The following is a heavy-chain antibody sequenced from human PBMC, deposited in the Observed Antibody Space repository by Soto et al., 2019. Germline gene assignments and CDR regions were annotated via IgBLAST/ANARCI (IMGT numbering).Heavy chain of an antibody. CDR2: IYSNGNT. CDR1: GGSISSGGDY. V-gene: IGHV4-31*03. Sequence: TLSLTCTVSGGSISSGGDYWSWIRQHPGKGLEWIGYIYSNGNTYYNPSLKSRVTTSVDTSKNQFSLKLSSVTAADTAVYYCARGQNHYLYWGQGTLVTVSS. CDR3: ARGQNHYLY. D-gene: IGHD3-10*01. J-gene: IGHJ4*02.